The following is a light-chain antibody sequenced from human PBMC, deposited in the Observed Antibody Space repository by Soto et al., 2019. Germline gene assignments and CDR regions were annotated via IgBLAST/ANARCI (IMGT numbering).Light chain of an antibody. CDR1: QSISSY. J-gene: IGKJ1*01. Sequence: DIQMTQSPSSLSASVRDRVTITCRASQSISSYLNWYQQKPGKAPKLLIYAASSLQSGVPSRFSGSGSGTDFTLTISSLQPEDFATYYCQQSYSTPPRWTFGQGTKVEIK. CDR2: AAS. CDR3: QQSYSTPPRWT. V-gene: IGKV1-39*01.